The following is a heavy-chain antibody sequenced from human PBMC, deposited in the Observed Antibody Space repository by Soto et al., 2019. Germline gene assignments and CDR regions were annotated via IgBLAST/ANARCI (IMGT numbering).Heavy chain of an antibody. CDR1: GFTFSSYA. Sequence: EVQLLESGGGLVQPGGSLRLSCAASGFTFSSYAMSWVRQAPGKGLGRVSAISGSGGSTYYADSVKGRFTISRDNPKTTLYLQMNSLRAEDTAVYYCAKTPTTYCYGSGSYYNWGAFDIWGQGTMVTVSS. CDR3: AKTPTTYCYGSGSYYNWGAFDI. V-gene: IGHV3-23*01. J-gene: IGHJ3*02. CDR2: ISGSGGST. D-gene: IGHD3-10*01.